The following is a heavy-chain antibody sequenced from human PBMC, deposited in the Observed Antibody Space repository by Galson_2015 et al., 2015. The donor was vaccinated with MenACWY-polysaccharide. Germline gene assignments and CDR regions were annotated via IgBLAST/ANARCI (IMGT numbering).Heavy chain of an antibody. Sequence: SLRLPCSASGFTFSSNSMNWVRQAPGRGLEWVSYISSSSGTIYNADSEKGRFTISRDVAKNSLYLQMNSLRAEDTSVYYCASTAPNSFWGQGTRVTVSS. D-gene: IGHD2-21*01. CDR1: GFTFSSNS. CDR2: ISSSSGTI. J-gene: IGHJ4*02. V-gene: IGHV3-48*01. CDR3: ASTAPNSF.